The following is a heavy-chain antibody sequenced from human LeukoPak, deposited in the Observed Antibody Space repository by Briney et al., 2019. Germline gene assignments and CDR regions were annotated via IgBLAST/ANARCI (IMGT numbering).Heavy chain of an antibody. V-gene: IGHV3-23*01. CDR3: AKRGVVIRVILVGFHKEAYYFDS. D-gene: IGHD3-22*01. CDR2: ISDSGGRT. J-gene: IGHJ4*02. Sequence: GGSLRLFCAVSGITLSNYGMSWVRLAPGKGLEGVAGISDSGGRTNYADSVKGRFTIYRDNSKNTLYLQMNSLRAEDTAVYFCAKRGVVIRVILVGFHKEAYYFDSWGQGALVTVSS. CDR1: GITLSNYG.